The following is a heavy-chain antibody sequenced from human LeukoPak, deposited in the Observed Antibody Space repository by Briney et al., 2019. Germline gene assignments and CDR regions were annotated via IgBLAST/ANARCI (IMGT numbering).Heavy chain of an antibody. Sequence: SETLSLTCAVSGGSISSGGYSWSWIRQPPGKGLEWIGYIYYSGSTYYNPSLKSRVTISVDTSKNQFSLKLSSVTAADTAVYYCARGEYSYGYWGDYYYYYMDVWGKGTTVTISS. CDR3: ARGEYSYGYWGDYYYYYMDV. CDR1: GGSISSGGYS. D-gene: IGHD5-18*01. V-gene: IGHV4-30-4*07. J-gene: IGHJ6*03. CDR2: IYYSGST.